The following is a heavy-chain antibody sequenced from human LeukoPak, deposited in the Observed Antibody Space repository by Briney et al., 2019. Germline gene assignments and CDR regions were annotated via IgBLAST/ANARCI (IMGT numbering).Heavy chain of an antibody. CDR3: ARANVLLWFGEFDY. J-gene: IGHJ4*02. CDR1: GYTFTSYG. Sequence: ASVKVSCKASGYTFTSYGISWVRQAPGQGLEWMGWISAYNGNTNYAQKLQGRVTMTTDTSTSTAYMELRSLRSDDAAVYYCARANVLLWFGEFDYWGQGTLVTVSS. D-gene: IGHD3-10*01. CDR2: ISAYNGNT. V-gene: IGHV1-18*04.